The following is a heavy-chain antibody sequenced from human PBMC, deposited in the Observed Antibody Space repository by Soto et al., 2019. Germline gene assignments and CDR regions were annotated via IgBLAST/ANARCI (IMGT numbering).Heavy chain of an antibody. J-gene: IGHJ5*02. D-gene: IGHD3-10*01. CDR3: ATSYGSGSRPFDN. V-gene: IGHV1-69*02. CDR1: GDTFNFYT. CDR2: IIPMVGMS. Sequence: QVQLVQSGAEVKKPGSSVRVSCKASGDTFNFYTIHWVRQAPGQGLEWLGRIIPMVGMSNYAQRFQGRVTMIADKSTSTVYMQLSSLRSEDTALYYCATSYGSGSRPFDNWGQGTLVIVSS.